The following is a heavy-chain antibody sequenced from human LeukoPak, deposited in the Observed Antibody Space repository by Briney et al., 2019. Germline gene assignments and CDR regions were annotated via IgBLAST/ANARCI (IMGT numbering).Heavy chain of an antibody. Sequence: GGSLKLSCAASGFTFSSYGMHWVRQAPGKGLEWVAFIRYDGSNKYYADSVKGRFTISRDNSKDTPYLQMNSLRAEDTAVYYCAKVARVPAANYYYYYMDVWGKGTTVTVSS. CDR3: AKVARVPAANYYYYYMDV. V-gene: IGHV3-30*02. CDR2: IRYDGSNK. CDR1: GFTFSSYG. J-gene: IGHJ6*03. D-gene: IGHD2-2*01.